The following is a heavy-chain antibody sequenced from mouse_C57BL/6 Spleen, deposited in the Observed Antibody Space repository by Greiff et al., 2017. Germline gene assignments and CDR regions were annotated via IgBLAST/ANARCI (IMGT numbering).Heavy chain of an antibody. Sequence: EVQLVESGRDLVKPGGSLKLSCAASGFTFSSSGMSWVRQTPDKRLEWVATISRGGSDTYYPDSVKGRFTISTDNATNTLYLQLSSLKSEDTAMYYCARHLHYYGSSYYAMDYWGQGTSVTVSS. CDR1: GFTFSSSG. CDR3: ARHLHYYGSSYYAMDY. J-gene: IGHJ4*01. V-gene: IGHV5-6*01. CDR2: ISRGGSDT. D-gene: IGHD1-1*01.